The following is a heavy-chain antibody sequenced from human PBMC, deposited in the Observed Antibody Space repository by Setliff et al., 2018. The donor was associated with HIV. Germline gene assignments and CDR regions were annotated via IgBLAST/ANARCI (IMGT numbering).Heavy chain of an antibody. J-gene: IGHJ4*02. D-gene: IGHD2-2*01. Sequence: ASVKVSCKASGGPFSSYAITWVRQAPGQGLEWMGGIIPIFGTANYAQKFQGRVTITADESTSTVYMELSSLRSEDTAVYYCARASPRYCSSTNCPSDYWGQGALVTVSS. CDR1: GGPFSSYA. CDR2: IIPIFGTA. V-gene: IGHV1-69*13. CDR3: ARASPRYCSSTNCPSDY.